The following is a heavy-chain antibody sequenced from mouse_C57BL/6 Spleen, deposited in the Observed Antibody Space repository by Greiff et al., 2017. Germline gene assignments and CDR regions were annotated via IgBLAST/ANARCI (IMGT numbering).Heavy chain of an antibody. D-gene: IGHD1-1*01. J-gene: IGHJ2*01. V-gene: IGHV1-50*01. Sequence: VQLQQPGAELVKPGASVKLSCKASGYTFTSYWMQWVKQRPGQGLEWIGEIDPSDSYTNYNQKFKGKATLTVDTSSSTAYMQLSSLTSEDSAVYYCARRGGSSPWYFDYWGQGTTLTVSS. CDR1: GYTFTSYW. CDR2: IDPSDSYT. CDR3: ARRGGSSPWYFDY.